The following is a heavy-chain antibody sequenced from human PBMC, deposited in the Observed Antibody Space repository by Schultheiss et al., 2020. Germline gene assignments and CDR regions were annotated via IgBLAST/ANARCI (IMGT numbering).Heavy chain of an antibody. V-gene: IGHV3-33*03. D-gene: IGHD3-10*01. CDR1: GFTFSSYW. J-gene: IGHJ6*02. CDR2: IWYDGSNK. Sequence: GGSLRLSCAASGFTFSSYWMHWVRQAPGKGLEWVAVIWYDGSNKYYADSVKGRFTISRDNAKNSLYLQMNSLRAEDTAFYYCAKALNSQWFGELSASYFYGMDVWGQGTTVTVSS. CDR3: AKALNSQWFGELSASYFYGMDV.